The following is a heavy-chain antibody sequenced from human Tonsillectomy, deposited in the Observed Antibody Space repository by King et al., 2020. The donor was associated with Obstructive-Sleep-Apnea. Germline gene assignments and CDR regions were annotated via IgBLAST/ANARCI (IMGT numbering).Heavy chain of an antibody. CDR1: GGSISSGDYY. J-gene: IGHJ6*02. V-gene: IGHV4-30-4*01. Sequence: VPLQESGPGLVKPSQTLSLTCTVSGGSISSGDYYWRWVRQPPGKGLEWIGYIYYSGRTYYNPSLKSRVTISVDTSKNQFSLKLSSVTAADTAVYYCARDLCFGSGSCYGLDVWGQGTTVTVSS. CDR2: IYYSGRT. CDR3: ARDLCFGSGSCYGLDV. D-gene: IGHD3-10*01.